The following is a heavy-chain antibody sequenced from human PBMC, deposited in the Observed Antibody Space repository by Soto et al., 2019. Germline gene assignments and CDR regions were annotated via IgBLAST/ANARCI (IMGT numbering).Heavy chain of an antibody. V-gene: IGHV1-18*01. CDR1: GYAFTTYG. CDR3: ARGGNGDY. D-gene: IGHD1-1*01. CDR2: ISAHNGNT. J-gene: IGHJ4*02. Sequence: QVHLVQSGAEVKKPGASVKVSCKGSGYAFTTYGITWVRQAPGQGLEWMGWISAHNGNTNYAQKLQGRVTVTRDTSTRTAYMELRSLTSDDKAVYYLARGGNGDYWGQGAVVTVSS.